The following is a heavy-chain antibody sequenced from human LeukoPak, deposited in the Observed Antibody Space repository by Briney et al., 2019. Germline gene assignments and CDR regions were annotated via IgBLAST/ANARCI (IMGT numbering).Heavy chain of an antibody. V-gene: IGHV1-69*05. J-gene: IGHJ4*02. CDR1: GGTFSSYA. D-gene: IGHD6-19*01. CDR2: IIPIFGTA. Sequence: PAASVKVSCKASGGTFSSYAISWVRQAPGQGLEWMGRIIPIFGTANYAQKFQGRVTITTDESTSTAYMELSSLRSEDTAVYYCARDQVSVAVAGSFDYWGQGTLVTVSS. CDR3: ARDQVSVAVAGSFDY.